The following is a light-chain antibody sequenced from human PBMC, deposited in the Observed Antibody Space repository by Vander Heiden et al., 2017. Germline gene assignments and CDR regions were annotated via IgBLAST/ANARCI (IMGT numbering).Light chain of an antibody. J-gene: IGKJ1*01. CDR1: QGIRND. CDR3: LQDYSYPRT. Sequence: AIQMTQSPSSLSASVGDRVIITCRASQGIRNDLGWYQQRPGKAPKLLIYAASSLQTGVPLRFSGSGSGTDFTLTISSMQPEDFATYYCLQDYSYPRTFGQGTKVEIK. V-gene: IGKV1-6*01. CDR2: AAS.